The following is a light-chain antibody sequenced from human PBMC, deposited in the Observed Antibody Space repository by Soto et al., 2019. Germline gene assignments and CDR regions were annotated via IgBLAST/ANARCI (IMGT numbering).Light chain of an antibody. Sequence: QSALTQPASVSGSPGQSTTISCTGTSSDVGSYNLVSWYQQHPGKAPKLMIYEGNNRPSGVSNRFSGSKSGNTVSLTISGLQAEDEADYYCSSYTGSGTFYVFGTGTKLTVL. CDR3: SSYTGSGTFYV. J-gene: IGLJ1*01. CDR1: SSDVGSYNL. CDR2: EGN. V-gene: IGLV2-23*01.